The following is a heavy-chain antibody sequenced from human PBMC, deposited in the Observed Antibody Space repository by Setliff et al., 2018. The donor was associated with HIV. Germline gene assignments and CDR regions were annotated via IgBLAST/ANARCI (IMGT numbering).Heavy chain of an antibody. CDR1: GGSISSGAYY. D-gene: IGHD3-9*01. CDR3: ARGPVIDRNPAGTLTAHYRARFDY. J-gene: IGHJ4*02. V-gene: IGHV4-31*03. CDR2: IYHSGST. Sequence: SETLSLTCTVSGGSISSGAYYWNWIRQHHQHPGKGLEWIGYIYHSGSTYYNLTLKSRVTISLDTNKNQFSLKLSSVTDADTAIYYCARGPVIDRNPAGTLTAHYRARFDYWGQGTLVTVSS.